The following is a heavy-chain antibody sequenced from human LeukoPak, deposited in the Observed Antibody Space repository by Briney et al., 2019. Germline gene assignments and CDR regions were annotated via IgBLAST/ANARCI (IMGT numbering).Heavy chain of an antibody. V-gene: IGHV4-30-4*01. J-gene: IGHJ4*02. CDR1: GGSISSGDYY. Sequence: SETLSLTCTVSGGSISSGDYYWSWIRQPPGKGLEWIRCIYYSGSTYYNPSLKSRVTISVDTSKIQFSLKLSSVTAADTAVYYCARAPWGDYVDYWGQGTLVTVSS. CDR2: IYYSGST. D-gene: IGHD3-16*01. CDR3: ARAPWGDYVDY.